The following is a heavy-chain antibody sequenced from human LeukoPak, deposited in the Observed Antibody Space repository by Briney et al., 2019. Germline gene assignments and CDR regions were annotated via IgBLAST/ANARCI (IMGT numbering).Heavy chain of an antibody. V-gene: IGHV3-21*01. Sequence: GGSLRLSCAASGFTFSSYSMNWVRQAPGKGLEWVSSISSSSCYIYYADSVKGRFTISRDNAKNSLYPQMNSLRAEDTAVYYCAREFSNDILTGYYSGSEYYFDYWGQGTLVTVSS. CDR3: AREFSNDILTGYYSGSEYYFDY. CDR2: ISSSSCYI. CDR1: GFTFSSYS. D-gene: IGHD3-9*01. J-gene: IGHJ4*02.